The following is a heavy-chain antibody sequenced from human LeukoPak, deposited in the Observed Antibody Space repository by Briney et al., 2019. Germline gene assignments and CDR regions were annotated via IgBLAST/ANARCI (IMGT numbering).Heavy chain of an antibody. CDR3: AKSGSSSSRFQH. CDR2: ISGSGGNT. V-gene: IGHV3-23*01. J-gene: IGHJ1*01. CDR1: GLTFSSHA. D-gene: IGHD6-13*01. Sequence: GGSLRLSCAAYGLTFSSHAMSWVRQAPGKGLEWVSGISGSGGNTYYADSVKGRFTISRDNSKNTLYLQMNSLRAEDTAVYYCAKSGSSSSRFQHWGQGTLVTVSS.